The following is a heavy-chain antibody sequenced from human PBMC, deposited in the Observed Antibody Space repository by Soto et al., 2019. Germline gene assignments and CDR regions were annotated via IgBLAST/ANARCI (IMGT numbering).Heavy chain of an antibody. Sequence: PWESLKISCKGSGYSFTSYWIGWVSQMPRKGLEWMGIIYPGDSDTRYSPSFQGQVTISADKSISTAYLQWSSLKASDTAMYYCARCYDFWSGCVFDYWGQGTLVTVSS. CDR3: ARCYDFWSGCVFDY. CDR2: IYPGDSDT. CDR1: GYSFTSYW. J-gene: IGHJ4*02. V-gene: IGHV5-51*01. D-gene: IGHD3-3*01.